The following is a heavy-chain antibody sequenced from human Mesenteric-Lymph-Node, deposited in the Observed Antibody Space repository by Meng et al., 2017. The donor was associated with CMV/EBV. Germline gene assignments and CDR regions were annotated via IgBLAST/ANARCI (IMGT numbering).Heavy chain of an antibody. CDR1: GGSISSYY. Sequence: GSLRLSCTVSGGSISSYYWSWIRQPPGKGLEWIGCIYHSGSTNYNPSLKSRVTVSIDTSKKQFSLKLSSVTAADTAVYYCAREGLNHFWSGYYLPGDAFDIWGQGTMVTVSS. V-gene: IGHV4-59*01. CDR2: IYHSGST. D-gene: IGHD3-3*01. CDR3: AREGLNHFWSGYYLPGDAFDI. J-gene: IGHJ3*02.